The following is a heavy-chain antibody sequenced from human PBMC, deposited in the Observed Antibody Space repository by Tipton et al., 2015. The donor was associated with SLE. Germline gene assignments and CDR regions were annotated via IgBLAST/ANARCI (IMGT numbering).Heavy chain of an antibody. Sequence: TLSLTCTVSGGSISSGDYYWSWIRQPPGKGLEWIGYIYYSGSTNYNPSIKSRVTISVDTSKNQFSLKLSSVTAADTVVYYCASDGSVWYGVTTAEYFQHWGQGSLVTGSS. CDR3: ASDGSVWYGVTTAEYFQH. CDR1: GGSISSGDYY. V-gene: IGHV4-61*08. D-gene: IGHD6-19*01. CDR2: IYYSGST. J-gene: IGHJ1*01.